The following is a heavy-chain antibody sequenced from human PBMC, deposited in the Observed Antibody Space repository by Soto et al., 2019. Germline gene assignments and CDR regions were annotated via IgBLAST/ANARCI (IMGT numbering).Heavy chain of an antibody. Sequence: GGSLRLSCAASGFTFSSYGMHWVRQAPGKGLXXVXXIXXXXXKXXXADSVKGRFTISRDDSKNTLYLQMNSLRADDRAVYYCARGSEGNAFDIWGQGTMVTVSS. CDR1: GFTFSSYG. D-gene: IGHD3-10*01. V-gene: IGHV3-33*01. J-gene: IGHJ3*02. CDR2: IXXXXXKX. CDR3: ARGSEGNAFDI.